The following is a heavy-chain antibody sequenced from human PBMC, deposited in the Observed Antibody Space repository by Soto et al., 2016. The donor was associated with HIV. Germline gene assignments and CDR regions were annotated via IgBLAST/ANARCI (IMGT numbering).Heavy chain of an antibody. D-gene: IGHD2-15*01. CDR1: GYTFTNYG. V-gene: IGHV1-18*01. Sequence: QVQLVQSGAEVKKPGASVKVSCKASGYTFTNYGISWVRQAPGQGLEWMGRISAYNGNTNYAQKFQGRVTMTTDTSTSTAYMELWSLRSDDTAVYYCARDLGYCTGDTCYWGWFDPWGQGTLVTVSS. J-gene: IGHJ5*02. CDR3: ARDLGYCTGDTCYWGWFDP. CDR2: ISAYNGNT.